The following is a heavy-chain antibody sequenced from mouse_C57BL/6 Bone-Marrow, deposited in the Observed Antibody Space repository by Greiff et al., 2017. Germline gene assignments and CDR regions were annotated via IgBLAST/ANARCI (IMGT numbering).Heavy chain of an antibody. CDR3: TTWGLRRVIDY. J-gene: IGHJ2*01. V-gene: IGHV14-1*01. Sequence: VQLQQSGAELVRPGASVKLSCTASGFNIKDYYMHWVKQRPEQGLEWIGRIDPEDGGTGYTPKFQGKATLTADTSSSTAYLPLNSLTSEVTAVDYCTTWGLRRVIDYWGQGTTLTVSS. CDR2: IDPEDGGT. CDR1: GFNIKDYY. D-gene: IGHD2-4*01.